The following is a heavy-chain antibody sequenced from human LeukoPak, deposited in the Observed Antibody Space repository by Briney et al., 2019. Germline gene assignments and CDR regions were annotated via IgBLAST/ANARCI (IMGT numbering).Heavy chain of an antibody. Sequence: SETLSLTCTVSGYSISAISNWGWIRQPPGKGLEWIGYIYYSGSTNYNPSLKSRVTISVDTSKNQFSLKLSSVTAADTAVYYCARGGAYYYDSTIFGYWGQGTLVTVSS. CDR3: ARGGAYYYDSTIFGY. CDR1: GYSISAISN. J-gene: IGHJ4*02. D-gene: IGHD3-22*01. V-gene: IGHV4-59*01. CDR2: IYYSGST.